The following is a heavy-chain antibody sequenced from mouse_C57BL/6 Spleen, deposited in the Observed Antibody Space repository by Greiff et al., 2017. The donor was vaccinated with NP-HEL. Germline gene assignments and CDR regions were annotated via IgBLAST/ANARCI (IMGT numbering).Heavy chain of an antibody. J-gene: IGHJ3*01. CDR1: GYTFTDYY. D-gene: IGHD2-5*01. V-gene: IGHV1-19*01. CDR2: INPYNGGT. Sequence: VQLQQSGPVLVKPGASVKMSCKASGYTFTDYYMNWVKQSHGKSLEWIGVINPYNGGTSYNQKFKGKATLTVDKSSSTAYMELNSLTSEDSAVYYCARRAYYSKGPFAYWGQGTLVTVSA. CDR3: ARRAYYSKGPFAY.